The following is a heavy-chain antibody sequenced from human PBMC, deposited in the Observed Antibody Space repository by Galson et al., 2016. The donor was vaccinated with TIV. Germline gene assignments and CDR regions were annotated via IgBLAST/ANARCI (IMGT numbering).Heavy chain of an antibody. J-gene: IGHJ4*02. CDR2: ILPTSGTT. D-gene: IGHD2-15*01. V-gene: IGHV1-69*05. CDR3: ARDIPCGGTCYFFDD. CDR1: GGTFRNDP. Sequence: SVKVSCKASGGTFRNDPINWVRQAPGQGLEWMGGILPTSGTTNYAQRFQGRVSITTDESTSTVYIELSTLRSDDTAVYFCARDIPCGGTCYFFDDWGQGTLVTVSS.